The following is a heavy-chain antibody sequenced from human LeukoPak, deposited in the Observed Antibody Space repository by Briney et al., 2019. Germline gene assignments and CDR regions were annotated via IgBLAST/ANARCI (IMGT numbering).Heavy chain of an antibody. CDR3: ARPRKDSSGWYNFDY. CDR2: IYYNGST. V-gene: IGHV4-59*01. CDR1: GGSISSYY. Sequence: SETLSLTCTVSGGSISSYYWSWIRQPPGKGLEWIGYIYYNGSTNYNPSLKSRVTISVDTSKNQFSLKLSSVTAANTAVYYCARPRKDSSGWYNFDYWGQGTLVAVSS. J-gene: IGHJ4*02. D-gene: IGHD6-19*01.